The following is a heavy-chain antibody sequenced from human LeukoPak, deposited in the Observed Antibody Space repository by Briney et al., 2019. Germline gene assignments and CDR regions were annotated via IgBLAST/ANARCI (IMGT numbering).Heavy chain of an antibody. CDR3: ARGHTAVTRHFDF. J-gene: IGHJ4*02. V-gene: IGHV3-21*01. Sequence: GGSLRLSCAASGFTFSSYSMNWVRQAPGKGLEWVSSISSSSSYIYYADSVKGRFTISRDNAKNSLFLQMNSLRAEDTAVYYCARGHTAVTRHFDFWGQGTLVTVSS. D-gene: IGHD4-17*01. CDR1: GFTFSSYS. CDR2: ISSSSSYI.